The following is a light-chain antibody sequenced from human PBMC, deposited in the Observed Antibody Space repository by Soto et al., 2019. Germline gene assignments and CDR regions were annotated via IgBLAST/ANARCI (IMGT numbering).Light chain of an antibody. CDR1: QSVSSSY. CDR2: GAS. CDR3: QQYGSSPRT. J-gene: IGKJ1*01. Sequence: EIVLTQSPGTLSLSPGERATLSCRASQSVSSSYLAWYQQKPGQAPRLLIYGASSRATGIPDRFSGSGSGTDFTLTISRLEPEDFAVYYGQQYGSSPRTFGQGTKVE. V-gene: IGKV3-20*01.